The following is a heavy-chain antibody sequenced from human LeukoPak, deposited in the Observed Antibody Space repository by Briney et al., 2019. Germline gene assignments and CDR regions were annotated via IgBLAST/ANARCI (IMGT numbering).Heavy chain of an antibody. Sequence: SETLSLTCSVSGGSIGSSNNYWAWIRQPPGKGLEWIGYIYYSGSTYYNPSLKSRVTISLDTSKNQFSLKLSSVTAADTAVYYCVRTEVSSGSEDYWGQGTLVTVSS. V-gene: IGHV4-30-4*01. J-gene: IGHJ4*02. CDR2: IYYSGST. CDR3: VRTEVSSGSEDY. CDR1: GGSIGSSNNY. D-gene: IGHD6-19*01.